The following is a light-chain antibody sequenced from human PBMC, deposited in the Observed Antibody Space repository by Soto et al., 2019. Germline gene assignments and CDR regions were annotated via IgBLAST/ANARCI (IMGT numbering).Light chain of an antibody. CDR1: SSNIGSNT. CDR3: AAWDDSLNGRV. Sequence: QSVLTQPPSASGTPGQRVTISCSGSSSNIGSNTVNWYQQLPGTAPKLLISSNNQRPSGVPDRFSGSKSGTSASLAISGLQSEDEDDYYCAAWDDSLNGRVFGGGTKLTVL. J-gene: IGLJ3*02. V-gene: IGLV1-44*01. CDR2: SNN.